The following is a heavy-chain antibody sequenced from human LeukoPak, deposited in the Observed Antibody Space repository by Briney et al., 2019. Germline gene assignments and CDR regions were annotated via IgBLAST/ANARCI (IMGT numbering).Heavy chain of an antibody. CDR2: ISSSGSTI. Sequence: GGSLRLSCAASGFTFSSYEMNWVRQAPGKGLEWVSYISSSGSTIYYADSVKGRFTISRDNYKNTLSLQMNSLRAEDTAVYYCAKDLNYGDLLDYWGQGTLVTVSS. CDR3: AKDLNYGDLLDY. CDR1: GFTFSSYE. J-gene: IGHJ4*02. D-gene: IGHD4-17*01. V-gene: IGHV3-48*03.